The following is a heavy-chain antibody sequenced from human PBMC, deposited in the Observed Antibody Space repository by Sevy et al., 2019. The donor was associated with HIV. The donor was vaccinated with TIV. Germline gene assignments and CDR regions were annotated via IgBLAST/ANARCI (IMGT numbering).Heavy chain of an antibody. CDR2: INTNTGNP. V-gene: IGHV7-4-1*02. CDR3: ARDPYYYDSSGYSPLYGMDV. Sequence: ASVKVSCKASGYTFTSYAMNWVRQAPGQGLEWMGWINTNTGNPTYAQGFTGRFVFSLDTSVSTAYLQISSLKAEDTAVYYCARDPYYYDSSGYSPLYGMDVWGQGTTVTVSS. D-gene: IGHD3-22*01. J-gene: IGHJ6*02. CDR1: GYTFTSYA.